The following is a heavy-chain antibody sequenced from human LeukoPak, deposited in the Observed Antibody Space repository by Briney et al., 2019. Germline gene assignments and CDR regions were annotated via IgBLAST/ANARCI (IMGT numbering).Heavy chain of an antibody. D-gene: IGHD3-3*01. CDR1: GITFSSYW. Sequence: GGSLRLSCAVSGITFSSYWMHWVRQAPGKGLVWVSRINSDGSRTNYADSVEGRFTISRDNAKDTVYLQINSLRAEDTAVYYCARGMFHGYCTDYWGQGTLVTVSS. CDR2: INSDGSRT. J-gene: IGHJ4*02. CDR3: ARGMFHGYCTDY. V-gene: IGHV3-74*01.